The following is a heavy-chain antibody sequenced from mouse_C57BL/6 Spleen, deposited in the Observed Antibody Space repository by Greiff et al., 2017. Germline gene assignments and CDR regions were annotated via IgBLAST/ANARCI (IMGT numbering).Heavy chain of an antibody. CDR1: GYSFTGYY. J-gene: IGHJ4*01. Sequence: SGPELVKPGASVKISCKASGYSFTGYYMNWVKQSPEKSLEWIGEINPSTGGTTYNQKFKAKATLTVDKSSSTAYMQLKSLTSEDSAVYYGARSPYDYDRGYYAMDYWGQGTSVTVSS. CDR2: INPSTGGT. CDR3: ARSPYDYDRGYYAMDY. D-gene: IGHD2-4*01. V-gene: IGHV1-42*01.